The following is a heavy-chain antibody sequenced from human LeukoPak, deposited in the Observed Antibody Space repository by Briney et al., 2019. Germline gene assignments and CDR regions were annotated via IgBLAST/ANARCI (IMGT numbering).Heavy chain of an antibody. CDR1: GGSFSGYY. CDR2: INHSGST. V-gene: IGHV4-34*01. D-gene: IGHD3-22*01. J-gene: IGHJ6*02. Sequence: PSETLSLTCAVYGGSFSGYYWSWIRQPPGKGLEWIGEINHSGSTNYNPSLKSRVTISVDTSKNQFSLKLSSVTAAATAVYYCARGSIVVITSVYYYYGMDVWGQGTTVTVSS. CDR3: ARGSIVVITSVYYYYGMDV.